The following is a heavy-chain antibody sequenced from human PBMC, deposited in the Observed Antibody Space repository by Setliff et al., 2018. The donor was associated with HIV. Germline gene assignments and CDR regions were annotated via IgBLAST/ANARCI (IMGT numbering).Heavy chain of an antibody. CDR1: GGSISSGDYY. Sequence: SETLSLTCTVSGGSISSGDYYWTWIRQPPGKGLEWIGYIYNSGSTYYEPSLRGRVTISIDRSKNQFSLKLNSVTAADTAVYYCAREMNASGSLTAYWYFDLWGRGTLVTVSS. D-gene: IGHD3-10*01. V-gene: IGHV4-30-4*08. CDR2: IYNSGST. CDR3: AREMNASGSLTAYWYFDL. J-gene: IGHJ2*01.